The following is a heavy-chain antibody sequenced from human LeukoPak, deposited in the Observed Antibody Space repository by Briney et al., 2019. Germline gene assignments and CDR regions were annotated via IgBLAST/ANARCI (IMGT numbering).Heavy chain of an antibody. D-gene: IGHD3-10*01. J-gene: IGHJ6*02. V-gene: IGHV3-30*18. CDR2: ISYDGSNK. Sequence: GGSLRLSCAASGFTFSSYSMHWVRQAPGKGLEWVAVISYDGSNKYYADSVKGRFTISRDNSKNTLYLQMNSLRAEDTAVYYCAKSRPGDYGSGSSGLPYYYYYGMDVWGQGTTVTVSS. CDR3: AKSRPGDYGSGSSGLPYYYYYGMDV. CDR1: GFTFSSYS.